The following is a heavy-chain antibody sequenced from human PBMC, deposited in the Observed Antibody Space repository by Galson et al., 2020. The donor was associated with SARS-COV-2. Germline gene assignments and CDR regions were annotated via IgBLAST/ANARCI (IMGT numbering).Heavy chain of an antibody. CDR1: GGSVSSGSYY. D-gene: IGHD2-8*01. V-gene: IGHV4-61*02. Sequence: SETLSLTCTVSGGSVSSGSYYWSWIRQPAGKGLEWIGRLYTSGSTNYNPSLKSRVTISVDTSKNQFSLKLSSVTAADTAVYFCTRDMVWAGNYYYMDVWGKGTTVTISS. J-gene: IGHJ6*03. CDR2: LYTSGST. CDR3: TRDMVWAGNYYYMDV.